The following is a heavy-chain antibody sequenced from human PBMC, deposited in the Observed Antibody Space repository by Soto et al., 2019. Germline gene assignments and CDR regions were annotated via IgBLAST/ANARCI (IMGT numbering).Heavy chain of an antibody. CDR3: ARGVRPGTIVVVVAATPSTERMFDY. Sequence: PSETLSLTCAVYGGSFSGYYWSWIRQPPGKGLEWIGEINHSGSTNYNPSLKSRVTISVDTSKNQFSLKLSSVTAADTAVYYCARGVRPGTIVVVVAATPSTERMFDYWGQGTLVTVSS. D-gene: IGHD2-15*01. CDR1: GGSFSGYY. V-gene: IGHV4-34*01. J-gene: IGHJ4*02. CDR2: INHSGST.